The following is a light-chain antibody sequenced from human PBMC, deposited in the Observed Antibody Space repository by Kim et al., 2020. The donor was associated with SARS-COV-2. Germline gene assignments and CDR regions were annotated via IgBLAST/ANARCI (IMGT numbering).Light chain of an antibody. CDR1: GSDVGGYNS. J-gene: IGLJ2*01. CDR3: SSYTSTTTLI. CDR2: DVS. Sequence: QAVTISPTGTGSDVGGYNSVSWYQQHPGKAPKLMIYDVSEWPSGVSNRFSGSKSGNTASLTISGLQAEDEADYYCSSYTSTTTLIFGGGTQLTVL. V-gene: IGLV2-14*04.